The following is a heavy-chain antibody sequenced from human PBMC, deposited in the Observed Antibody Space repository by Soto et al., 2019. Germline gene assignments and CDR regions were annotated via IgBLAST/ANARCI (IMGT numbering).Heavy chain of an antibody. CDR2: IYHSGST. D-gene: IGHD6-19*01. CDR3: ARVGGQWLRPGAGYYGMDV. Sequence: QVQLQESGPGLVKPSGTLFLTCAVSGGSISSSNWWSWVRQPPGKGLEWIGEIYHSGSTNYNPSLTCRVTISVDKSKNQYSLKLSAVTAADTAVYYCARVGGQWLRPGAGYYGMDVWGQGTTVTVSS. CDR1: GGSISSSNW. J-gene: IGHJ6*02. V-gene: IGHV4-4*02.